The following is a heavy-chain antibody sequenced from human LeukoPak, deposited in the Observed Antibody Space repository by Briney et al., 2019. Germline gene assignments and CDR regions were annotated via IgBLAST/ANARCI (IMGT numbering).Heavy chain of an antibody. CDR1: GYTFTGYY. Sequence: ASVKVSCKASGYTFTGYYMHWVRQAPGQGLEWMGWINPSSGGTSYAQKFQGRVTMTRDTSISTAYMELSRLRSDDTAVYYCARGYPLSTTAAGTYFQHWGQGTLVTVSS. CDR3: ARGYPLSTTAAGTYFQH. CDR2: INPSSGGT. V-gene: IGHV1-2*02. J-gene: IGHJ1*01. D-gene: IGHD6-13*01.